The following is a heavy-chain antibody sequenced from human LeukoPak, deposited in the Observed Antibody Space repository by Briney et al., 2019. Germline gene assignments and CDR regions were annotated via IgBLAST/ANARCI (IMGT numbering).Heavy chain of an antibody. CDR1: GYTFTGYY. D-gene: IGHD1-26*01. V-gene: IGHV1-2*02. Sequence: ASVKVSCKASGYTFTGYYMHWVRQAPGQGLEWMGWINSNNGGTKYAQKFQGRVTMTRDTSVSTAYMELSSLRSDDTGVYFCARVLAAPVSLYTGSAIDYWGQGTLVTVSS. CDR2: INSNNGGT. J-gene: IGHJ4*02. CDR3: ARVLAAPVSLYTGSAIDY.